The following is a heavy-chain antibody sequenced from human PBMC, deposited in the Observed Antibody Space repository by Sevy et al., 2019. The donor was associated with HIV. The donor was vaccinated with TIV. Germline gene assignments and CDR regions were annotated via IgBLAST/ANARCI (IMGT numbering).Heavy chain of an antibody. J-gene: IGHJ6*03. D-gene: IGHD2-2*01. V-gene: IGHV1-69*10. CDR1: GGTFSSYA. Sequence: KVSCKASGGTFSSYAISWVRQAPGQGLEWMGGIIPILGIANYAQKFQGRVTITADKSTSTAYMELSSLRSEDTAVYYCARGRDCSSTSCSYYYYYYMDVWGKGTTVTVSS. CDR2: IIPILGIA. CDR3: ARGRDCSSTSCSYYYYYYMDV.